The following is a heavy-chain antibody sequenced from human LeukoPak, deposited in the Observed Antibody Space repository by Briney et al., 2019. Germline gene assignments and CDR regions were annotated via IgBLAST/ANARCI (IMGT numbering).Heavy chain of an antibody. D-gene: IGHD4-23*01. CDR3: ATTDGGNSGG. J-gene: IGHJ4*02. Sequence: GGSLRLSCAASGFTFSSSAMSWVRQAPGKGLEWVGRIKGKSDGGTTDYAAPVKGRFTISRDDSKTTLYLQMSSLETEDTAVYYCATTDGGNSGGWGQGTLVTVSS. CDR1: GFTFSSSA. CDR2: IKGKSDGGTT. V-gene: IGHV3-15*01.